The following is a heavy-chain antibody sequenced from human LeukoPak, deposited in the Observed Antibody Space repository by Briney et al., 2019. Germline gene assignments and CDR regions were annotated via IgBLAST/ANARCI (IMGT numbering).Heavy chain of an antibody. CDR2: ISYDGSNK. Sequence: PGRSLRLSCAASGFTSSSYAMHWVRQAPGKGLEWVAVISYDGSNKYYADSVKGRFTISRDNSKNTLYLQMNSLRAEDTAVYYCARNLEWELQEDYYGMDVWGQGTTVTVSS. D-gene: IGHD1-26*01. V-gene: IGHV3-30-3*01. J-gene: IGHJ6*02. CDR3: ARNLEWELQEDYYGMDV. CDR1: GFTSSSYA.